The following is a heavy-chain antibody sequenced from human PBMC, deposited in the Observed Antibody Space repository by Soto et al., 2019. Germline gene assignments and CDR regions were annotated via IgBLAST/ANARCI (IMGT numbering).Heavy chain of an antibody. J-gene: IGHJ6*01. Sequence: EVQLVESGGGLVQPGGSLRLSCAASGFTFSSYWMHWVRQAPGKGLVWVSRINSDGSSTSYADSVKGRFTISRDNAKNTLYLQMNSLRAEDTAVYYCARGCGWDCYSHYYYYYGMDVWGQGTTVTVSS. V-gene: IGHV3-74*01. CDR3: ARGCGWDCYSHYYYYYGMDV. CDR2: INSDGSST. D-gene: IGHD2-21*02. CDR1: GFTFSSYW.